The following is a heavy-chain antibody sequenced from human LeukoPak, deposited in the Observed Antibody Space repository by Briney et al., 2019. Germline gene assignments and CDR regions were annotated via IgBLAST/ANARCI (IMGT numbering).Heavy chain of an antibody. CDR3: AKEAIYYDSSGYYYLDPYFDY. CDR1: GFTFSSYA. CDR2: ISGSGGST. D-gene: IGHD3-22*01. J-gene: IGHJ4*02. Sequence: GGSLRLSCAASGFTFSSYAMSWVRQAPGKGLEWVSAISGSGGSTYYADSVKGRFTISRDNSKNTLYLQMNSLRAEDTAVYYCAKEAIYYDSSGYYYLDPYFDYWGQGTLVTVSS. V-gene: IGHV3-23*01.